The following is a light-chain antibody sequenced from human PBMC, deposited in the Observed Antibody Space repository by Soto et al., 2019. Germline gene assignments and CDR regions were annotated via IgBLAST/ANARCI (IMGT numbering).Light chain of an antibody. J-gene: IGKJ4*01. Sequence: EIVMTQSPGTRSVSAGGRATLACRASQSVSSNLAWYQQKPGQAPRVLIYAASTRATGIPDRFSGSGSGTEFTLTIRSLHSEDFAVYYGQQRSNWPPLTFGGGTKVDIK. CDR3: QQRSNWPPLT. CDR2: AAS. CDR1: QSVSSN. V-gene: IGKV3-15*01.